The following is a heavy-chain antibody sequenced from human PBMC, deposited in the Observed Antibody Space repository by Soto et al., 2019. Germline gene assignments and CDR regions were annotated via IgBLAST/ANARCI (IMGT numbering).Heavy chain of an antibody. CDR1: EVTCSDYY. V-gene: IGHV3-11*01. CDR3: ARVGVGYYGMDV. Sequence: RDSCGVAEVTCSDYYMSRIRKDPGKGLEWVSYISSSGSTIYYADSVKGRFTISRDNAKNSLYLQMNSLRAEDTAVYYCARVGVGYYGMDVWGQGTTVTVSS. CDR2: ISSSGSTI. J-gene: IGHJ6*02. D-gene: IGHD2-15*01.